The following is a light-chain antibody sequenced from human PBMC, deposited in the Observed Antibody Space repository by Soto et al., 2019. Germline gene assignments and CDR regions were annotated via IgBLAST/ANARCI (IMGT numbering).Light chain of an antibody. CDR1: QSVGTN. CDR3: QKYKA. Sequence: EILMTQSPATLSVSPGETVTLSCRASQSVGTNLAWYQQRPGQPPRLLIYGESTRATGISSRFSGRLSGTEHTLTISSLQYEDFSVYYCQKYKAFGPGTKVDIK. CDR2: GES. J-gene: IGKJ3*01. V-gene: IGKV3-15*01.